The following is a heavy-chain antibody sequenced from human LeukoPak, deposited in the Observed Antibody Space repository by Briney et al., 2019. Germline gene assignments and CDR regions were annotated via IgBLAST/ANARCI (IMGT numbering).Heavy chain of an antibody. CDR2: IYYSGST. D-gene: IGHD3-22*01. Sequence: PSETLSLTCTVSGGSISSSSYYWGWIRQPPGKGLEWIGSIYYSGSTYYNPSLKSRVTISVDTSKNQFSLKLSSVTAADTAVYYCAGSPRTNRNYYDSSGYWGEAFDIWGQGTMVTVSS. CDR1: GGSISSSSYY. J-gene: IGHJ3*02. V-gene: IGHV4-39*07. CDR3: AGSPRTNRNYYDSSGYWGEAFDI.